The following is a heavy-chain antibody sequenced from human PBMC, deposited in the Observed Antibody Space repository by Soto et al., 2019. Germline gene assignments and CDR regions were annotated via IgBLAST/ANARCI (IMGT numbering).Heavy chain of an antibody. V-gene: IGHV4-34*01. J-gene: IGHJ4*02. CDR1: GGPFSGYY. Sequence: QVQLQQWGAGLLKPSETLSLTCAIYGGPFSGYYWNWIRQPPGKGLEWIGEINHGGSTNYNPSLKSRVTMSVDTSRNQFSLRLSSVTAADTAVYYCARDRQRGYCTGGDCYSYFDYWGQGTPVIVSS. CDR2: INHGGST. D-gene: IGHD2-8*02. CDR3: ARDRQRGYCTGGDCYSYFDY.